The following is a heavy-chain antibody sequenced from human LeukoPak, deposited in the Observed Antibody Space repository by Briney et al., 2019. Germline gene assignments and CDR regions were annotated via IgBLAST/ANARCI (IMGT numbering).Heavy chain of an antibody. CDR2: ISWNSGSI. D-gene: IGHD2-15*01. CDR1: GFTFDDYA. J-gene: IGHJ4*02. Sequence: GRSLRLSCAASGFTFDDYAMHWVRQAPGKGLEWVSGISWNSGSIGYADSVKGRFTISRDNAKNSLYLQMNSLRAEDTAVYYCARGPVAATEAPWGQGTLVTVSS. CDR3: ARGPVAATEAP. V-gene: IGHV3-9*01.